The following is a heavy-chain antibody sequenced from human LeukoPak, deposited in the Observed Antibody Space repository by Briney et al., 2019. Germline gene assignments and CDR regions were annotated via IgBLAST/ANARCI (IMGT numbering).Heavy chain of an antibody. V-gene: IGHV3-23*01. D-gene: IGHD5-18*01. CDR3: AKRKGFSYGSLSFDM. CDR1: GFTFSSYA. CDR2: ISGSGDYT. Sequence: VGSLRLSCAVSGFTFSSYALSWVRQAPGQGLEWVSGISGSGDYTYYADSVKGRFTISRDNSKTTLYLQMNSLRTEDTAVYYCAKRKGFSYGSLSFDMWGQGTMVTVSS. J-gene: IGHJ3*02.